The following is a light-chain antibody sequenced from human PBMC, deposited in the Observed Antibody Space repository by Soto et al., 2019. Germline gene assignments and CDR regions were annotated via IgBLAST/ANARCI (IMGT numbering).Light chain of an antibody. CDR1: SSNIGAGYD. CDR3: KSYDSSLSGWV. V-gene: IGLV1-40*01. J-gene: IGLJ3*02. Sequence: QSVLTQPPSVSGAPGQRVTISCTGSSSNIGAGYDVHWYQQLPGTAPKLLIYGNSNRPSGVPDRFSGSKSGTSASQAITGLQAEDEADYYCKSYDSSLSGWVFGGGTKLTVL. CDR2: GNS.